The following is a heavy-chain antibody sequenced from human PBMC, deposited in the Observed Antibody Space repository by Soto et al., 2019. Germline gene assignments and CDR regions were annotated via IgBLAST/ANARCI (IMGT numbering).Heavy chain of an antibody. Sequence: QVQLVQSGAEVKKPGASVKVSCKASGYTFTGDYMHWVRQAPGQGLEWMGWINPNSGGTNYAQKFQCWVTMTRDTSISTAYMELSRLRSDDTAVYSCARGGVLRFLEWRVRALYGMDVWGQGATVTVSS. CDR2: INPNSGGT. D-gene: IGHD3-3*01. V-gene: IGHV1-2*04. CDR3: ARGGVLRFLEWRVRALYGMDV. CDR1: GYTFTGDY. J-gene: IGHJ6*02.